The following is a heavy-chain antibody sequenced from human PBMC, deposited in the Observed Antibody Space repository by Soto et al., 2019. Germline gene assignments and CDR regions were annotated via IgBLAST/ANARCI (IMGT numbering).Heavy chain of an antibody. CDR1: GFTFSSYG. Sequence: PGGSLRLSCAASGFTFSSYGMHWVRQAPGKGLEWVAVIWYDGSNKYYADSVKGRFTISRDNSKNTLYLQMNSLRAEDTAVYYCARDIAVADAFDIWGQGTMVTVSS. J-gene: IGHJ3*02. D-gene: IGHD6-19*01. V-gene: IGHV3-33*01. CDR3: ARDIAVADAFDI. CDR2: IWYDGSNK.